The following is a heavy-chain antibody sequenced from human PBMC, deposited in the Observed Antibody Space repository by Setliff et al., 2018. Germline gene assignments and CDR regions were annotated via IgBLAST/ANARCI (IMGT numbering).Heavy chain of an antibody. CDR2: ISPYNEKT. D-gene: IGHD2-15*01. J-gene: IGHJ5*02. V-gene: IGHV1-18*01. CDR3: AKDRVEVVVAAPQARFDP. Sequence: GASVKVSCKASGYIFSNYGINWVRQAPGQGLEWMGWISPYNEKTNYAEKFQGRVTMTTDTSTSTAYMELRSLRSDDTAVYYCAKDRVEVVVAAPQARFDPWGQGTLVTVSS. CDR1: GYIFSNYG.